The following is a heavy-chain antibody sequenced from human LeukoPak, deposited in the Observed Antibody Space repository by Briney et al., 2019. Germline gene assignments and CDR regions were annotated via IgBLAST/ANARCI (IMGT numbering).Heavy chain of an antibody. CDR1: GFTFDDYA. CDR3: AKDGGGGYSSTYFFDN. V-gene: IGHV3-43*02. Sequence: GGSLRLSCAASGFTFDDYAMHWVRQAPGKGLLWVSLISGDGGWTYYADSLKGRFTISRDNSKNPLYLQMNSLTTEDTALYYCAKDGGGGYSSTYFFDNWGQGTLVTVSS. CDR2: ISGDGGWT. J-gene: IGHJ4*02. D-gene: IGHD3-22*01.